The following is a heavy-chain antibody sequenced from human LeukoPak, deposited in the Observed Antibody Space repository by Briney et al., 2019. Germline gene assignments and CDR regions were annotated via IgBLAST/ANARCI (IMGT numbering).Heavy chain of an antibody. D-gene: IGHD3-22*01. CDR1: GGSISSYY. V-gene: IGHV4-59*01. Sequence: SETLSLTFTVSGGSISSYYWSWIRQPPGKGLEWIGYMYYSGSTNYNPSLKSRVTISVDTSKNHFSLKLSSVTAADTAVYYCARDGPPYYDSSGYYYVGYFDLWGRGTLVTVSS. CDR3: ARDGPPYYDSSGYYYVGYFDL. J-gene: IGHJ2*01. CDR2: MYYSGST.